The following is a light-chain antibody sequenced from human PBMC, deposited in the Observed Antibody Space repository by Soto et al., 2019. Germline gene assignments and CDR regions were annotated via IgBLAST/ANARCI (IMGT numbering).Light chain of an antibody. J-gene: IGLJ1*01. Sequence: QSVLTQPHSASGTPGQRVTISCSGSSSNIGSNSVHWLQQVPGTAPKPLIYSSNQRPSGVPERFSGSKSGTSASLAISGLQSEDEADYYCAAWDDSLNGHIFGTGTKVTVL. V-gene: IGLV1-44*01. CDR2: SSN. CDR1: SSNIGSNS. CDR3: AAWDDSLNGHI.